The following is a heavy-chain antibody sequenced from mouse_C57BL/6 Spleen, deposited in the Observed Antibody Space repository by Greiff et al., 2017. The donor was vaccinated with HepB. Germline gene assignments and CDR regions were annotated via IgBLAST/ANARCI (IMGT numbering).Heavy chain of an antibody. CDR2: ISYDGSN. D-gene: IGHD2-3*01. CDR3: ARERIYDRGYFDY. Sequence: DVQLQESGPGLVKPSQSLSLTCSVTGYSITSGYYWNWIRQFPGNKLEWMGYISYDGSNNYNPSLKNRISITRDTSKNQFFLKLNSGTTEDTATYYCARERIYDRGYFDYWGQGTTLTVSS. CDR1: GYSITSGYY. V-gene: IGHV3-6*01. J-gene: IGHJ2*01.